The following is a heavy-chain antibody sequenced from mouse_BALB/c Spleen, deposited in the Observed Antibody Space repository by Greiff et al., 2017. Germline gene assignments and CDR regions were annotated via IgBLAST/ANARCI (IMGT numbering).Heavy chain of an antibody. V-gene: IGHV14-3*02. CDR1: GFNIKDTY. J-gene: IGHJ2*01. Sequence: GQLQQSGAELVKPGASVKLSCTASGFNIKDTYMHWVKQRPEQGLEWIGRIEPANGNTKYDPKFQGKATITADTSSNTAYLQLSSLTSEDTAVYYCARDGSSFYFDYWGQGTTLTVSS. D-gene: IGHD1-1*01. CDR3: ARDGSSFYFDY. CDR2: IEPANGNT.